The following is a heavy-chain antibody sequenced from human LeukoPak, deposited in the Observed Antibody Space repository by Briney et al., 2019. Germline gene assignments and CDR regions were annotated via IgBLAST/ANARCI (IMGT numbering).Heavy chain of an antibody. D-gene: IGHD2/OR15-2a*01. Sequence: GGSLRLSCAASGFTFNSYEMNWVRQAPGKGLEWVSYISSSGSPIYYADSVKGRFTISRDNAKNTLYLQMNRLRAEDTAVYYCARAPYTTGRGYYFDYWGQGALVTVSS. CDR3: ARAPYTTGRGYYFDY. V-gene: IGHV3-48*03. J-gene: IGHJ4*02. CDR2: ISSSGSPI. CDR1: GFTFNSYE.